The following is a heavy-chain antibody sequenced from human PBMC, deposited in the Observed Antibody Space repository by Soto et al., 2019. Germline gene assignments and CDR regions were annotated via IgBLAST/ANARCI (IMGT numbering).Heavy chain of an antibody. J-gene: IGHJ4*02. V-gene: IGHV4-31*03. D-gene: IGHD2-15*01. CDR3: ARGGYCSGGSCYTTPLDY. Sequence: SESLSLTCPFSGCSISSGGYYWSWIRQHPGKGLEWIGYIYYSGSTYYNPSLKSRVTLSVDTSKNQFSLKLSSVTAADTAVYYCARGGYCSGGSCYTTPLDYWGQGTLVTVS. CDR2: IYYSGST. CDR1: GCSISSGGYY.